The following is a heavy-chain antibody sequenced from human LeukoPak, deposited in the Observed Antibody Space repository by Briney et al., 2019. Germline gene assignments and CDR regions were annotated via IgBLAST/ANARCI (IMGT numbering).Heavy chain of an antibody. J-gene: IGHJ5*02. Sequence: SETLSLTCTVSGGSISSTIYYWNWIRQHPGKGLEWIGYIYYSGNTYYNPSLKSRVIMSVDTSKNQFSLKVSSVTAADTAVYYCARAALYKWFDPWGQGTLVTVSS. CDR3: ARAALYKWFDP. V-gene: IGHV4-31*03. CDR2: IYYSGNT. CDR1: GGSISSTIYY.